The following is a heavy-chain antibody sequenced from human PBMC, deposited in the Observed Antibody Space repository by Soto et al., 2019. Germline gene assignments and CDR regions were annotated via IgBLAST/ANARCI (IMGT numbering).Heavy chain of an antibody. J-gene: IGHJ6*03. CDR1: GFTFSSYS. CDR3: ARDPPYPYNWNYPYMDV. V-gene: IGHV3-48*01. Sequence: GGSLRLSCAASGFTFSSYSMNWVRQAPGKGLEWVSYISSSSITIYYADSVKGRFTISRDNAKNSLYLQMNSLRAEDTAVYYCARDPPYPYNWNYPYMDVWGKGTTVTVSS. D-gene: IGHD1-7*01. CDR2: ISSSSITI.